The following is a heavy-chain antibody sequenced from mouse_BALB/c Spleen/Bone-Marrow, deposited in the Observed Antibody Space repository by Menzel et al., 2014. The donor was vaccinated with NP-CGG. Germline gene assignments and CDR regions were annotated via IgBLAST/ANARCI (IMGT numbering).Heavy chain of an antibody. CDR2: VNPYNGGT. J-gene: IGHJ2*01. CDR1: GYTFTDYY. V-gene: IGHV1-19*01. CDR3: ARGGYRDY. D-gene: IGHD2-2*01. Sequence: VQLKQSGPELVKPGASVKMSCKASGYTFTDYYMDWVKQSHGETFEWIGRVNPYNGGTSYNQKFKGKATLTVDKSSTTADMELNSLTSEDSAVYYCARGGYRDYWGQGTTLTVSP.